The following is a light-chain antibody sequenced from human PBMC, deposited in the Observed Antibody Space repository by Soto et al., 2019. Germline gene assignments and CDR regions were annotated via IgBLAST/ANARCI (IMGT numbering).Light chain of an antibody. Sequence: DLQMTQSPSTLSASVGDRVTITCRASQSISSWLAWYQQKPGKAPKLLIYDASSLESGVPSRFSGGGSGTEFTLTISSLQPDDFATYYCQQYNSSLTFGPGTKVDIK. J-gene: IGKJ3*01. V-gene: IGKV1-5*01. CDR2: DAS. CDR1: QSISSW. CDR3: QQYNSSLT.